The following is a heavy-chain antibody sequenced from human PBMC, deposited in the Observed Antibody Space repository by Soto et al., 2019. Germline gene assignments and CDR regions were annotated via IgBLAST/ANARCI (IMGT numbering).Heavy chain of an antibody. V-gene: IGHV1-69*04. J-gene: IGHJ4*02. Sequence: ASVKVSCKASGGTLSSYTFSWVRQAPGQGLEWMGRVIPNLGVTNYAKKFQGRFTIVVDTSTSTAYMELNSLRYEDTAVYYCGRDKGYCSDTSCQDFDYWGQGTLVTVSS. CDR3: GRDKGYCSDTSCQDFDY. CDR1: GGTLSSYT. CDR2: VIPNLGVT. D-gene: IGHD2-15*01.